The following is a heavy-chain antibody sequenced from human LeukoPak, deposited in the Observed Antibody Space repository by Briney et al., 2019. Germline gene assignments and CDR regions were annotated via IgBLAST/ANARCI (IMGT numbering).Heavy chain of an antibody. CDR2: IRYDGSNK. D-gene: IGHD2-2*01. CDR1: GFTFSSYG. Sequence: GGSLRLSCAASGFTFSSYGMHRVRQAPGKGLEWVAFIRYDGSNKYYADSVKGRFTISRDNSKNTLYLQMNSLRAEDTAVYYCAKDAPIVVVPAATGIDAFDIWGQGTMVTVSS. V-gene: IGHV3-30*02. CDR3: AKDAPIVVVPAATGIDAFDI. J-gene: IGHJ3*02.